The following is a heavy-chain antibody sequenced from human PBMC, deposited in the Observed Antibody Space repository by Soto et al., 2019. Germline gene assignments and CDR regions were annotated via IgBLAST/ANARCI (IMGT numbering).Heavy chain of an antibody. J-gene: IGHJ6*02. CDR3: ARTRIMLFPPNLDV. D-gene: IGHD2-15*01. V-gene: IGHV3-7*01. CDR1: GFAFRTYW. Sequence: SGGSLRLSCSASGFAFRTYWMSWVRKAPGKGLEWVANIKPDGSEKTYADSVKGLFTISRDNAKTSLYLQMSSLRAEDTAVYYCARTRIMLFPPNLDVWGQGTTVTVSS. CDR2: IKPDGSEK.